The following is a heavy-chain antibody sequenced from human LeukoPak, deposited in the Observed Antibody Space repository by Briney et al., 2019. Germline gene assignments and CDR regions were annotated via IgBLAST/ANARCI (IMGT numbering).Heavy chain of an antibody. V-gene: IGHV1-69*04. CDR1: GGTFSSYA. Sequence: ASVKVSCKASGGTFSSYAISWVRQAPGQGLEWMGRVIPILGIANHAQKFQGRVTITADKSTSTAYMELSSLRSEDTAVYYCARDRETYYYGSGSYRHWGQGTLVTVYS. CDR3: ARDRETYYYGSGSYRH. J-gene: IGHJ4*02. CDR2: VIPILGIA. D-gene: IGHD3-10*01.